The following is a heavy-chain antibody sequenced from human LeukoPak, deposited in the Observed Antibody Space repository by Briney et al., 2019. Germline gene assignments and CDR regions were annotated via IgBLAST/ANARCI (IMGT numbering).Heavy chain of an antibody. CDR2: ISSSGSTI. CDR1: GFTFSSYE. V-gene: IGHV3-48*03. CDR3: ARTKEMASISYFDS. D-gene: IGHD5-24*01. J-gene: IGHJ4*02. Sequence: GSLRLSCTASGFTFSSYEMNWVCQAPGKGLEWVSYISSSGSTIYYADSVKGRFTISRDNAKNSLYLQMDSLRAEDTAVYYCARTKEMASISYFDSWGQGTLVTVSS.